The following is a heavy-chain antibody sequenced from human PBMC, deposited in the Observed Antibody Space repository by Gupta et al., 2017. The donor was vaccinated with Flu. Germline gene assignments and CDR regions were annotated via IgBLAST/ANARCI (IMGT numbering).Heavy chain of an antibody. CDR3: ARVWRYCSSTSCSYFDY. J-gene: IGHJ4*02. V-gene: IGHV3-7*01. CDR2: IKQDGSEK. Sequence: EVQLVESGGGLVQPGGSLRLSCAASGFTFSSYWMSWVRQAPGKGLEWVANIKQDGSEKYYVDSVKGRFTISRDNAKNSLYLQMNSLRAEHTAVYYCARVWRYCSSTSCSYFDYWGQGTLVTVSS. D-gene: IGHD2-2*01. CDR1: GFTFSSYW.